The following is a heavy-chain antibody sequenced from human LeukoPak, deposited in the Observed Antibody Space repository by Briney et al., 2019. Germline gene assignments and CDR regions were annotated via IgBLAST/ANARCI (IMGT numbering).Heavy chain of an antibody. CDR2: IYGSGST. D-gene: IGHD2-2*01. CDR1: GDSITSVSFY. Sequence: SQNLSLTYTVSGDSITSVSFYWTWIRQPAERGLEWIARIYGSGSTNYSPSLRSRVHISIDTYKNQFSLKLNSVTAADTAVYYCARGWGSTSSNYFDPWGQGILVSVSS. J-gene: IGHJ5*02. V-gene: IGHV4-61*02. CDR3: ARGWGSTSSNYFDP.